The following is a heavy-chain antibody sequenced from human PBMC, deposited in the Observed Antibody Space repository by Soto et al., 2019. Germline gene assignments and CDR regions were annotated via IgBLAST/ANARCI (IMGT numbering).Heavy chain of an antibody. CDR2: IYYSGST. CDR3: ARQEVTTFGYFDY. CDR1: GGSIDSYY. V-gene: IGHV4-59*05. D-gene: IGHD4-17*01. Sequence: PSETLSLTCTVSGGSIDSYYWSWIRQPPGKGLEWIGSIYYSGSTYYNPSLKSRVTISVDTSKNQFSLKLSSVTAADTAVYYCARQEVTTFGYFDYWGQGTLVTVSS. J-gene: IGHJ4*02.